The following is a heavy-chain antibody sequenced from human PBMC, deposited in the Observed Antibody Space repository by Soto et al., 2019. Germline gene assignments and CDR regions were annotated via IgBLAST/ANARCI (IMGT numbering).Heavy chain of an antibody. Sequence: SETLSLTCTVSGGSISNYYCSWIRQPPGKGLEWIGYIYYSESTNYKPSLKSRVTMSVDTSKNRCSLKLNSVSAADTAVYYCAKGRGSGPRGWFDTWGQGTQVTVS. V-gene: IGHV4-59*01. CDR2: IYYSEST. CDR3: AKGRGSGPRGWFDT. J-gene: IGHJ5*02. D-gene: IGHD6-19*01. CDR1: GGSISNYY.